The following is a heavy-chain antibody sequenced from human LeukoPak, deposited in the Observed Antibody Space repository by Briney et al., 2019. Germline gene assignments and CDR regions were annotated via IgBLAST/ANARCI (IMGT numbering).Heavy chain of an antibody. V-gene: IGHV4-61*08. CDR1: GGSVSSGDYY. CDR2: INHSGST. J-gene: IGHJ3*02. CDR3: ARVNRVVRSPCAFDI. D-gene: IGHD3-3*01. Sequence: SETLSLTCTVSGGSVSSGDYYWSWIRQPPGKGLEWIGEINHSGSTNYNPSLKSRVTISVDTSKNQFSLKLSSVTAADTAVYYCARVNRVVRSPCAFDIWGQGTMVTVSS.